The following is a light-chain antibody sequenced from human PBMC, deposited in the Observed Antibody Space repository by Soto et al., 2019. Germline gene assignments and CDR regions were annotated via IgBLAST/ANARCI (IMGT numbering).Light chain of an antibody. CDR3: TSCTSSRTHYA. J-gene: IGLJ1*01. CDR2: EVS. Sequence: QSVLTQPASVSGSPGQSITISCTGTSSDIGGYNYVSWYQHHPGKSPKLMIFEVSHRPSGVSNRFSGSKSGNTASLTISGLQAEDEADYYCTSCTSSRTHYAFGTGTKLTVL. V-gene: IGLV2-14*01. CDR1: SSDIGGYNY.